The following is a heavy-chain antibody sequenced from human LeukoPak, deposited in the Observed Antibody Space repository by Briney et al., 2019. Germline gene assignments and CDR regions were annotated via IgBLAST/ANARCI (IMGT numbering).Heavy chain of an antibody. CDR2: INPNSGGT. CDR1: GYTFTGYY. J-gene: IGHJ4*02. Sequence: GASVKVSCKASGYTFTGYYMHWVRQAPGQGLEWMGWINPNSGGTNYAQKFQGRVTMTRDTSISTAYMELGRLRSDDTAVYYCARDGVYSSGWYGDYWGQGTLVTVSS. D-gene: IGHD6-19*01. V-gene: IGHV1-2*02. CDR3: ARDGVYSSGWYGDY.